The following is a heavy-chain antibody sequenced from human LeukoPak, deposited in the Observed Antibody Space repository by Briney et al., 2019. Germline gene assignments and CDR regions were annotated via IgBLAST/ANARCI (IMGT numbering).Heavy chain of an antibody. Sequence: ASVKVSFKVSGYTLIELSMHWVRQAPGKGLEWMGGFDPEEGETIYSQKFQGTVTMTENLSTVTAYMELSSLRSEDTAVYYCATALPGSQLEVVVATIDAFDIWGQGTMVTVSS. CDR2: FDPEEGET. D-gene: IGHD2-15*01. CDR1: GYTLIELS. CDR3: ATALPGSQLEVVVATIDAFDI. J-gene: IGHJ3*02. V-gene: IGHV1-24*01.